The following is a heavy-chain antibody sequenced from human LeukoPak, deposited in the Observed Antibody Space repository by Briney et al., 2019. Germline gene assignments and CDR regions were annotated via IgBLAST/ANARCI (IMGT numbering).Heavy chain of an antibody. CDR2: IYYSGIT. D-gene: IGHD6-19*01. CDR3: ARDPREHSSGWPTFDY. CDR1: GGSISTYY. Sequence: SETLSLTCTVSGGSISTYYWSWIRQPPGKGLECIGYIYYSGITNYNPSLKSRVTISIDTSKNQFSLSLSSVTAADTAVYYCARDPREHSSGWPTFDYWGQGTLVTVSS. V-gene: IGHV4-59*01. J-gene: IGHJ4*02.